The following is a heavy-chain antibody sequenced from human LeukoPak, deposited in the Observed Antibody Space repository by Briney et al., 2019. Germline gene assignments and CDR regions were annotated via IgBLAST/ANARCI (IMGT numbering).Heavy chain of an antibody. Sequence: SETLSLTCTVSGGSISSGGYYWSWIRQPPGRGLEWIGYIYHSGSTYYNPSLKSRVTISVDTSKNQFTLKLSSVTAADTAVYYCARGRYGWLPFDYWGQGTLATVSS. CDR1: GGSISSGGYY. J-gene: IGHJ4*02. V-gene: IGHV4-30-2*01. CDR2: IYHSGST. D-gene: IGHD3-16*01. CDR3: ARGRYGWLPFDY.